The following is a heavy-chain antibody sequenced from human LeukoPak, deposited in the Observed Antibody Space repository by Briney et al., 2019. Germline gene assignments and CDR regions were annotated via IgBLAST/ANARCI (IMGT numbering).Heavy chain of an antibody. Sequence: GGSLRLSCAASGFTVSSNYMSWVRQAPGKGLEWVSYISSSSSTIYYADSVKGRFTISRDNAKNSLYLQMNSLRAEDTAVYYCARDLAASSGYLPNYWGQGTLVTVSS. J-gene: IGHJ4*02. CDR3: ARDLAASSGYLPNY. D-gene: IGHD3-22*01. V-gene: IGHV3-48*01. CDR1: GFTVSSNY. CDR2: ISSSSSTI.